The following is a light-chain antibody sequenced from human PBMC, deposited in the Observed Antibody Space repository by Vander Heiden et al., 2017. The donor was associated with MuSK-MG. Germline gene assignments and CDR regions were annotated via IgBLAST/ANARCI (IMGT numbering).Light chain of an antibody. Sequence: EIVMTQSPATLSVSPGELATLSCRASQSGSSNLAWYQQKPGQAPRLLIYGASTRATGIPARFSGSGSGTEFTLTISRLKSEDFAVYYCQQDNNSPHTFGRGTKVEIK. CDR3: QQDNNSPHT. CDR2: GAS. V-gene: IGKV3-15*01. J-gene: IGKJ4*01. CDR1: QSGSSN.